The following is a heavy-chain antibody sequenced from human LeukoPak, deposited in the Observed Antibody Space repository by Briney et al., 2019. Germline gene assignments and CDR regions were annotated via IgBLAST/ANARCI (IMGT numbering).Heavy chain of an antibody. J-gene: IGHJ4*02. CDR3: ARVLDGGNSGAHY. CDR2: VYYSGTT. D-gene: IGHD4-23*01. V-gene: IGHV4-39*02. Sequence: SETLSLTCSVSGDSISLSFYYWGWIRQPPGKALEWIGSVYYSGTTSYNPSLKSRVTISVDMSKNHFSLRLRSVTAADTAVYYCARVLDGGNSGAHYWGQGTLVTVSS. CDR1: GDSISLSFYY.